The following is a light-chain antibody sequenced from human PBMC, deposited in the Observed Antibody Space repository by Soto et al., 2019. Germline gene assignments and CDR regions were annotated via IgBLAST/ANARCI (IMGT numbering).Light chain of an antibody. CDR3: QQSYSTPRT. CDR1: QSISSY. CDR2: AAS. V-gene: IGKV1-39*01. Sequence: DIQMTQSPSSLSASVGDRVTITCRASQSISSYLNWYQQKPGKAPKLLIYAASSLQSGVPSRFSGSGSGTDFTLTSSSLQPEAFATYYCQQSYSTPRTFGPGTKVDIK. J-gene: IGKJ3*01.